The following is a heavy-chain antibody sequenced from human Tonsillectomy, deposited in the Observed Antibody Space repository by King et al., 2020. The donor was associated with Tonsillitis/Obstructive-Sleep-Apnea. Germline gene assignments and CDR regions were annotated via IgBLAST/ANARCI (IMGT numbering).Heavy chain of an antibody. CDR1: GGSISSGGYY. V-gene: IGHV4-31*03. J-gene: IGHJ4*02. Sequence: VQLQESGPGLVKPSQTLSLTCTVSGGSISSGGYYWRWIRQHTGKGVEWIGYSYYSGSTYYNLSHKSRVTISVDPSKNQFSLKLSSVTAADTAVYYCAREVNYGYYLSQPPSKFYYFDYWGQGTLVTVSS. CDR2: SYYSGST. D-gene: IGHD4-17*01. CDR3: AREVNYGYYLSQPPSKFYYFDY.